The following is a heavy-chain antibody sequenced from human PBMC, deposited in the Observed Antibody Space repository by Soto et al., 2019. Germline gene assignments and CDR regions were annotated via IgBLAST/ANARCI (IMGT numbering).Heavy chain of an antibody. CDR3: ARARWAARYAFDI. D-gene: IGHD6-6*01. CDR2: IYYSGST. V-gene: IGHV4-59*01. CDR1: GGSISSYY. J-gene: IGHJ3*02. Sequence: NPSETLSLTCTVSGGSISSYYWSWIRQPPGKGLEWIGYIYYSGSTNYNPSLKSRVTISVDTSKNQFSLKLSSVTAADTAVYYCARARWAARYAFDIWGQGTMVTVSS.